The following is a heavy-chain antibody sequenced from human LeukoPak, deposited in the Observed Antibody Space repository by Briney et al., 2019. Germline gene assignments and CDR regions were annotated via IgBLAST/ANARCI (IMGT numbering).Heavy chain of an antibody. Sequence: ASVKVSCKVSGYTLTELSMHWVRQAPGKGLEWMGGFDPEDGETIYAQKFQGRVTMTEDTSTDTAYMELSSLRAEDTAFYYCARDLYSSGWYGYFDLWGPGTLVTVSS. CDR3: ARDLYSSGWYGYFDL. CDR2: FDPEDGET. J-gene: IGHJ2*01. V-gene: IGHV1-24*01. CDR1: GYTLTELS. D-gene: IGHD6-13*01.